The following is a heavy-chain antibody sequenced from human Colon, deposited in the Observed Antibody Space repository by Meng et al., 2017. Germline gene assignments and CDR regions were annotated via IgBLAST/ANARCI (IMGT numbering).Heavy chain of an antibody. CDR3: ARERLAAVSGPFDL. J-gene: IGHJ3*01. CDR1: GFPFSSHS. Sequence: VQLVESGVGLVKPGGSLGLSCAASGFPFSSHSMNWVRQAPGKGLEWVASITGDSTHKYYADSVRGRFSISRDNANNSLYLQMSSLTAEDTALYYCARERLAAVSGPFDLWGQGTMVTVSS. CDR2: ITGDSTHK. D-gene: IGHD6-13*01. V-gene: IGHV3-21*06.